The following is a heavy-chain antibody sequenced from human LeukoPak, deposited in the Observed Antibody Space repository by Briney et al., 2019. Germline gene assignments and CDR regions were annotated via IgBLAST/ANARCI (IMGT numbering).Heavy chain of an antibody. Sequence: PGGSLRLSCAASGFTFSSYAMSWVRQAPGKGLEWVSSISGSGGDTNYADSVKGRFAISRDNAKDTLFLQMNSLRADDTAVYYCAKGYLSGSCRWFDPWGQGTLVTVSS. J-gene: IGHJ5*02. D-gene: IGHD3-10*01. CDR3: AKGYLSGSCRWFDP. V-gene: IGHV3-23*01. CDR1: GFTFSSYA. CDR2: ISGSGGDT.